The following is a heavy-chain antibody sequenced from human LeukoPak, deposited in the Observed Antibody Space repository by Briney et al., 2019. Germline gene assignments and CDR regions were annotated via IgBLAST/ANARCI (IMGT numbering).Heavy chain of an antibody. CDR2: FYYSGVT. Sequence: SETLSLTCAVYGGSFSGYYWSWLRQPPGSKLEWIGYFYYSGVTNYNPSLKSRVTMSLDTSKNQFSLKLGSVTAADTAVYYCARERDDYGEIHDAFDIWGQGTMVTVSS. V-gene: IGHV4-59*12. CDR1: GGSFSGYY. J-gene: IGHJ3*02. CDR3: ARERDDYGEIHDAFDI. D-gene: IGHD4-17*01.